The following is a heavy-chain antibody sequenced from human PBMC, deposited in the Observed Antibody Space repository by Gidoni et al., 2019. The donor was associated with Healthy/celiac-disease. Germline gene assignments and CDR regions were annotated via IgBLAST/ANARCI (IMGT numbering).Heavy chain of an antibody. CDR1: GFTFSSYG. CDR2: ISYDGSNK. J-gene: IGHJ4*02. CDR3: AKEGYYYDSSGYYPGVPPSQIDY. D-gene: IGHD3-22*01. Sequence: QVQLVESGGGVVQPGRSLRLSCAASGFTFSSYGMHWVRQAPGKGLEWVAVISYDGSNKYYADSVKGRFTISRDNSKNTLYLQMNSLRAEDTAVYYCAKEGYYYDSSGYYPGVPPSQIDYWGQGTLVTVSS. V-gene: IGHV3-30*18.